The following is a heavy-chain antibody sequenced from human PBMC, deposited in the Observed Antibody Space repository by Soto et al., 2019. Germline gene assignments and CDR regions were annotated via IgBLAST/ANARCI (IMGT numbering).Heavy chain of an antibody. D-gene: IGHD6-13*01. Sequence: GGSLRLSCAASGFTFSSYSMNWVRQAPGKGLEWVSYISSSSSTIYYADSVKGRFTISRDNAKNSLYLQMNSLRAEDTAVYYCAREDEIAAAGWNWFDPWGQGTLVTVSS. J-gene: IGHJ5*02. V-gene: IGHV3-48*01. CDR1: GFTFSSYS. CDR2: ISSSSSTI. CDR3: AREDEIAAAGWNWFDP.